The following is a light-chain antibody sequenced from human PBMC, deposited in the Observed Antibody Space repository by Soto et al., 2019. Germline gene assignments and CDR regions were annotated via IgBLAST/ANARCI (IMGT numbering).Light chain of an antibody. CDR2: GNN. Sequence: QSVLTQPPSVSGAPGQRVSISCTGSSSNIGAGYDVHWYQQLPGTAPKLLIYGNNNRPSGVPDRFAGSRSGASASLAITGLQAEDEGEYYCQSCDSRLSGVVFGGGTKVTVL. CDR1: SSNIGAGYD. J-gene: IGLJ2*01. CDR3: QSCDSRLSGVV. V-gene: IGLV1-40*01.